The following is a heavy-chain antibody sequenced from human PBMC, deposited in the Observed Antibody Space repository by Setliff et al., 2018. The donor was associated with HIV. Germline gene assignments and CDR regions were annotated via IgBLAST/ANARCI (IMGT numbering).Heavy chain of an antibody. CDR1: GGSISSGDYY. D-gene: IGHD6-19*01. V-gene: IGHV4-31*03. J-gene: IGHJ4*02. Sequence: SETLSLTCTVSGGSISSGDYYWSWIRQHPGKGLEWIGYIYYGGSTFYNPSLKSRVTISVDTSKNQFSLKLTSVTAADTAVYYCARGATYRSGWHFDYWGQGTLVTVSS. CDR3: ARGATYRSGWHFDY. CDR2: IYYGGST.